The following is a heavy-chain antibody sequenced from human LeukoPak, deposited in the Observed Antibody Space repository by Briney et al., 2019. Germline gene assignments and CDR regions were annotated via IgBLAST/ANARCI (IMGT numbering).Heavy chain of an antibody. V-gene: IGHV3-48*03. Sequence: AGGSPRLSXAASGFTFSSYEMNWVRQAPGKGLEWVSYISSSGSTIYYADSVKGRFTISRDNAKNSLYLQMNSLRAEDTAVYYCARGYCSSTSCDFDYWGQGTLVTVSS. D-gene: IGHD2-2*01. J-gene: IGHJ4*02. CDR3: ARGYCSSTSCDFDY. CDR2: ISSSGSTI. CDR1: GFTFSSYE.